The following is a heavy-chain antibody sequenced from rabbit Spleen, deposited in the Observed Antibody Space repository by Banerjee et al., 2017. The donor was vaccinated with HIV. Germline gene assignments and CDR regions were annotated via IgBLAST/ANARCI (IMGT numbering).Heavy chain of an antibody. V-gene: IGHV1S47*01. Sequence: QEQLMESGGGLVQPEGSRTLTCKASGFDYSSNAMRWVRQAPGKGLEWIGYFDPVFGSTYYASWVNGQFTISSHNAQNTLYLQLNSLTAADTATYFCARGPPYAGYAGYGYVYLSLWGQGTLVTVS. CDR3: ARGPPYAGYAGYGYVYLSL. D-gene: IGHD6-1*01. CDR2: FDPVFGST. J-gene: IGHJ3*01. CDR1: GFDYSSNA.